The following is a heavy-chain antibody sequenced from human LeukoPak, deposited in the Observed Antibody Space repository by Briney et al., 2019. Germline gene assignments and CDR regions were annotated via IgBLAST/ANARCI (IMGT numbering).Heavy chain of an antibody. CDR3: AKEGGDAVTSSGYSSSWYLAYYYYYYYMDV. CDR2: ISGSGGST. CDR1: GFTFSSYA. D-gene: IGHD6-13*01. J-gene: IGHJ6*03. Sequence: PGGSLRLSCAASGFTFSSYAMSWVRQAPGKGLEWVSAISGSGGSTYYADSVKGRFTISRDNSKNTLYLQMNSLRAEDTAVYYCAKEGGDAVTSSGYSSSWYLAYYYYYYYMDVWGKGTTVTVSS. V-gene: IGHV3-23*01.